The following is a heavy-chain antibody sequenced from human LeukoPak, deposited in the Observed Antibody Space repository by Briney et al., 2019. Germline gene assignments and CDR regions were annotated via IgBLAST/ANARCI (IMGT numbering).Heavy chain of an antibody. CDR2: IYYSGNT. Sequence: PSGTLSLTCTVSGVSISSGNSYWGWIRQPPGKGLEWIGSIYYSGNTYYNASLKSQVSISIDTSKNRFSLKLTSVTAADTAVYYCARQTGSGLFILPGGQGTLVTVSS. D-gene: IGHD3/OR15-3a*01. CDR1: GVSISSGNSY. V-gene: IGHV4-39*01. J-gene: IGHJ4*02. CDR3: ARQTGSGLFILP.